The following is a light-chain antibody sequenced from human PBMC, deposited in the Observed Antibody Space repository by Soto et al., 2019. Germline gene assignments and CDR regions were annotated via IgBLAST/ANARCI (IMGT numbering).Light chain of an antibody. CDR1: QSISGW. CDR2: DAS. J-gene: IGKJ1*01. Sequence: DIQISPSPSTLSASVGDRVTITCRASQSISGWLAWYQQKPGKAPKLLIYDASSLESGVPSRFSGSGSGTEFTLTISSLQPDDFATYYCQRYNSYSTFGQGTKVDIK. V-gene: IGKV1-5*01. CDR3: QRYNSYST.